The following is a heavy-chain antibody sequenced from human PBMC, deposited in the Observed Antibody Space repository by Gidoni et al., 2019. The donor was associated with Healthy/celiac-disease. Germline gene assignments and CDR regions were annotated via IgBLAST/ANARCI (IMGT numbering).Heavy chain of an antibody. CDR1: GGSFSGYY. D-gene: IGHD2-8*01. Sequence: QVQLQQWGAGLLKPSETLSLTCAVYGGSFSGYYWSWIRQPPGKGLEWIGEINHSGSTNYNPSLKSRVTISVDTSKNQCSLKLSSVTAADTAVYYCARGPTLGYCTNGVCYMAYYYYGMDVWGQGTTVTVSS. CDR3: ARGPTLGYCTNGVCYMAYYYYGMDV. J-gene: IGHJ6*02. CDR2: INHSGST. V-gene: IGHV4-34*01.